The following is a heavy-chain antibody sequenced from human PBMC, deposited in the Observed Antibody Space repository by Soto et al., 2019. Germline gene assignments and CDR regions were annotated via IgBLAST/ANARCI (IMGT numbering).Heavy chain of an antibody. V-gene: IGHV4-59*08. D-gene: IGHD1-20*01. CDR2: MFYKGNT. Sequence: SETLSLTCTFSGGSISGYYCSWIRQPPGKGLEWIGYMFYKGNTIYSPSLNRRVTISVDTSKNQFSLKLTSVTAADTAVYYCARHPIIARFENGLDVWGQGITVTV. J-gene: IGHJ6*01. CDR1: GGSISGYY. CDR3: ARHPIIARFENGLDV.